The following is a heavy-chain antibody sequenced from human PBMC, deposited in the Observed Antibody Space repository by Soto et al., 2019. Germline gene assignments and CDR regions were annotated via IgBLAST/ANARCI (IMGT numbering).Heavy chain of an antibody. CDR1: GYTFTSYA. CDR2: INAGHGNT. J-gene: IGHJ4*02. CDR3: VCLRGYDFDY. Sequence: ASVKVSCKASGYTFTSYAMHWVRQAPGQGLEWMGWINAGHGNTKYSQKFQGRVTITRDTSASTAYMELSSLRSEDTAIYYCVCLRGYDFDYWGQGTQVTVSS. V-gene: IGHV1-3*01. D-gene: IGHD5-12*01.